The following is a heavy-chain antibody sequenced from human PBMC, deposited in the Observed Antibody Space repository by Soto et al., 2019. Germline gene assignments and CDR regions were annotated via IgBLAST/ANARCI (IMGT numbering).Heavy chain of an antibody. CDR2: IHGSATTM. CDR3: ATRSGGGGAFDF. J-gene: IGHJ3*01. Sequence: GGSLRLSCAASGLTFSRYEMNWVRQAPGKGLEWIAYIHGSATTMYYADSVKGRFTISRDNAKNSLSLQLNGLRAEDTAIYYCATRSGGGGAFDFWGQGTTVTVSS. D-gene: IGHD3-10*01. CDR1: GLTFSRYE. V-gene: IGHV3-48*03.